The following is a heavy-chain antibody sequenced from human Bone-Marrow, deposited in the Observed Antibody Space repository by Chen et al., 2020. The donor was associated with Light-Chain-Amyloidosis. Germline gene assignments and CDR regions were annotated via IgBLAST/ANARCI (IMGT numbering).Heavy chain of an antibody. V-gene: IGHV1-18*04. Sequence: QVQLVQSGAEVKKPGASVNVSCNASGYIFTNYGIGWVRQAPGQGLEWLGWVSAYNDDRNYIQKLQGRVTMTTDASTNTGYMELRSLTSDDTAVYYCVRGREWFDPWGQGTLVTVSS. CDR1: GYIFTNYG. CDR3: VRGREWFDP. J-gene: IGHJ5*02. CDR2: VSAYNDDR.